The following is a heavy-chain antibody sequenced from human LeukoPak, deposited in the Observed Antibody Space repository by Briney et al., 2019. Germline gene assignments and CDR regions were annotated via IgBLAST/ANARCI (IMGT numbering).Heavy chain of an antibody. V-gene: IGHV1-46*01. CDR3: ARDGGSYYLVGAFDI. CDR1: GYTFTSYY. CDR2: INPSGGST. Sequence: ASVKVSCKASGYTFTSYYMHWVRQAPGQGLEWMGIINPSGGSTSYAQKFQGRVTMTRDTSTSTVYMELSSLRSEGTAVYYCARDGGSYYLVGAFDIWGQGTMVTVS. J-gene: IGHJ3*02. D-gene: IGHD1-26*01.